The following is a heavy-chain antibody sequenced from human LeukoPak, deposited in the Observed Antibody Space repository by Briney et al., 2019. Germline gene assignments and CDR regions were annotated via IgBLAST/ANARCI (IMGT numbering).Heavy chain of an antibody. CDR3: AREYYYDSSGYYYGLGD. Sequence: PSETLSLTCTVSGGSISSGGYYWSWIRQHPGRGLEWIGYIYYSGSTYYNPSLKSRVTTSVDTSKNQFSLKLSSVTAADTAVYYCAREYYYDSSGYYYGLGDWGQGTLVTVSS. J-gene: IGHJ4*02. D-gene: IGHD3-22*01. V-gene: IGHV4-31*03. CDR2: IYYSGST. CDR1: GGSISSGGYY.